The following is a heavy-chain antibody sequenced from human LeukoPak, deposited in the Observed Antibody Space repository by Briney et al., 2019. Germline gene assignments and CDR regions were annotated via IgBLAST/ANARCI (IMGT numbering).Heavy chain of an antibody. CDR2: INHSGST. D-gene: IGHD3-3*01. CDR1: GCSFSGYY. J-gene: IGHJ5*02. V-gene: IGHV4-34*01. Sequence: SETLFLTCAASGCSFSGYYWSWVRQPPGKGLEWIGEINHSGSTNYNTSLKSRVSISVDTSNNQFSLTLISTPSADTSAFYCARSRGITIFGEVRLWFDPWGRKTLVSVS. CDR3: ARSRGITIFGEVRLWFDP.